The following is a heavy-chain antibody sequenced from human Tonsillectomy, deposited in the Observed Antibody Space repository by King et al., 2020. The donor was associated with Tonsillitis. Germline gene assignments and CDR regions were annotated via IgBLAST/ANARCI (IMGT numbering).Heavy chain of an antibody. CDR3: ARERPYYCSSTSCYTLYYYYYYMDV. CDR2: IYTSGST. J-gene: IGHJ6*03. D-gene: IGHD2-2*02. V-gene: IGHV4-61*02. Sequence: VQLQESGPGLVKPSQTLSLTCTVSGGSISSGSYYWSWIRQPVGKGLEWIGRIYTSGSTNYNPSLKSRVTMSVDTSKNQFSLKLSSVTAADTAVYYCARERPYYCSSTSCYTLYYYYYYMDVWGKGTTVTVSS. CDR1: GGSISSGSYY.